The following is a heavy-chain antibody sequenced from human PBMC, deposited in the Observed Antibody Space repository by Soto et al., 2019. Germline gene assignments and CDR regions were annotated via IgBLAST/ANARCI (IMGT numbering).Heavy chain of an antibody. CDR3: ARHQRDDASRKIDC. CDR1: GYSFTSNW. V-gene: IGHV5-51*01. CDR2: INPADSDI. D-gene: IGHD3-16*01. J-gene: IGHJ4*02. Sequence: PGESLKISCQGSGYSFTSNWIGWVRQMPGKGLEWMGIINPADSDIKYSPSFQGQVTISADKSIGTASLQWSSLKASDTAMYYCARHQRDDASRKIDCWGQGTLVTVSS.